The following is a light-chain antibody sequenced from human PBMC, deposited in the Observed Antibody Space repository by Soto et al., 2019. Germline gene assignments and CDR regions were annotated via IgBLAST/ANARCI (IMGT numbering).Light chain of an antibody. J-gene: IGKJ4*01. CDR2: GAS. Sequence: DTVMTQSPATLSIYPGERITPSCRASQSVSRNLAWYQQRPGQTPRLLFYGASTRATGIPARFSASGSGTKFILTISSLQSEDFAVYYCQQYNNWPLTFGGGTKV. CDR1: QSVSRN. V-gene: IGKV3-15*01. CDR3: QQYNNWPLT.